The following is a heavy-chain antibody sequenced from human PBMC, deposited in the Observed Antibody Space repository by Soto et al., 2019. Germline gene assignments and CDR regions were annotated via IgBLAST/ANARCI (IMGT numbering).Heavy chain of an antibody. CDR2: ISSSSSYI. Sequence: EVQLVESGGGLVKPGGSLRLSCAASGFTFSSYSMNWVRQAPGKGLEWVSSISSSSSYIYYADSVKGRFTISRDNAKNSLYLQMNSLRAEDTAVYYCARRSTGLKYYYYMDVWGKGTTVTVSS. V-gene: IGHV3-21*01. CDR1: GFTFSSYS. J-gene: IGHJ6*03. CDR3: ARRSTGLKYYYYMDV. D-gene: IGHD4-4*01.